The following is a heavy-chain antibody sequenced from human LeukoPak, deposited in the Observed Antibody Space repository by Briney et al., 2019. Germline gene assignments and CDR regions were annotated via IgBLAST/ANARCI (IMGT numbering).Heavy chain of an antibody. J-gene: IGHJ6*03. CDR1: GGSISRSRYY. CDR3: ARESYGSRSYDYYYYYMDV. D-gene: IGHD3-10*01. Sequence: SETLSLTCTVSGGSISRSRYYWGWIRQPPGKGLEWIGSIYYSGSTYYNPSLKSRVTTSVDTSKNQFSLKLSSVTAADTAVYYCARESYGSRSYDYYYYYMDVWGKGTTVTISS. CDR2: IYYSGST. V-gene: IGHV4-39*07.